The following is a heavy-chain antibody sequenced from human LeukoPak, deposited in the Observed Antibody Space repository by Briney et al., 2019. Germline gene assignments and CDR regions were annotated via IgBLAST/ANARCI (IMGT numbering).Heavy chain of an antibody. CDR3: ARVGDYDFWSAPMGAFDI. Sequence: PGGSLRLSCAASGSTFSSDSMNWVREAPGKGLEGGSSISSSSSDIYYADSVKGRFTISRDNAKNSLYLQMNSLRAEDTAVYYCARVGDYDFWSAPMGAFDIWGQGTMVTVSS. J-gene: IGHJ3*02. V-gene: IGHV3-21*01. CDR2: ISSSSSDI. CDR1: GSTFSSDS. D-gene: IGHD3-3*01.